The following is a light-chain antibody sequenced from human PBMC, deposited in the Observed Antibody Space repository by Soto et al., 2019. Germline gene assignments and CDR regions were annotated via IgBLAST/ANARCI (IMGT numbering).Light chain of an antibody. V-gene: IGKV3-20*01. J-gene: IGKJ1*01. CDR1: QSLTTNY. CDR3: QQYGSSGT. CDR2: GTS. Sequence: IVLTQSPGTLSLSPGERAALSCRASQSLTTNYLAWYQQKPGQAPRLLIYGTSTRATGIPDRFSGSGSGTDFTLTISRLEPEDFAVYYCQQYGSSGTFGQGIKVEIK.